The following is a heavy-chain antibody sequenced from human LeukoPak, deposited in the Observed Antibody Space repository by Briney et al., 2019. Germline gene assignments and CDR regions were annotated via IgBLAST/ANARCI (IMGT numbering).Heavy chain of an antibody. CDR3: ARDRGEYSYAYDY. V-gene: IGHV1-69*05. D-gene: IGHD5-18*01. CDR1: GGTFSSYA. J-gene: IGHJ4*02. CDR2: IIPIFGTA. Sequence: ASVKVSCKASGGTFSSYAISWVRQAPGQGLEWMGGIIPIFGTANYAQKFQGRVTITTDESTSTAYMELSSLRSEDTAVYYCARDRGEYSYAYDYWGQGTLVTVSS.